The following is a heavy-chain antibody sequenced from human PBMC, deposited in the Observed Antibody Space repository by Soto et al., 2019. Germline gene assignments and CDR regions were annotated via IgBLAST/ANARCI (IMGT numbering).Heavy chain of an antibody. CDR2: ISGSGGST. Sequence: EVQLLESGGGLVQPGGSLRLSCAASGFTFSSYAMSWVRQAPGKGLEWVSAISGSGGSTYYADSVKGRFTISRNNSKNTLYLQMNSLRAEDTAVYYCAKDYRCGSCDSIYYYYGMDVWGQGTTVTVSS. CDR3: AKDYRCGSCDSIYYYYGMDV. CDR1: GFTFSSYA. D-gene: IGHD2-15*01. J-gene: IGHJ6*02. V-gene: IGHV3-23*01.